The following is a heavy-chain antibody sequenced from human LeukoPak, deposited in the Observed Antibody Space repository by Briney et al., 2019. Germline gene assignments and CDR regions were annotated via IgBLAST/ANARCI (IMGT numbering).Heavy chain of an antibody. CDR1: GFIVSSNY. V-gene: IGHV3-53*01. CDR3: ARVGGMRAYYYYGMDV. J-gene: IGHJ6*04. CDR2: IYSGGST. D-gene: IGHD3-16*01. Sequence: PGGSLRLSCAASGFIVSSNYMSWVRQAPGKGLEWVSVIYSGGSTYYADSVKGRFTISRDNSKNTLYLQMNSLRAEDTAVYYCARVGGMRAYYYYGMDVWGKGTTVTVSS.